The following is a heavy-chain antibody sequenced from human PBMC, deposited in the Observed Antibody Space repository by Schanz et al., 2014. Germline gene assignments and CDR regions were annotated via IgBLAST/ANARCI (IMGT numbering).Heavy chain of an antibody. J-gene: IGHJ3*02. CDR2: IGTSGGT. CDR1: GFTLSNYV. D-gene: IGHD3-10*01. CDR3: AKGRFGELSAFDI. V-gene: IGHV3-23*01. Sequence: EVQLLESGGGLVQPGGSLRLSCAASGFTLSNYVMSWVRQAPGKGLEWVSTIGTSGGTNYAESVKGRFTISRDNSKNTLYLQMNSLRAEDTAVYYCAKGRFGELSAFDIWGQGTMVTVSS.